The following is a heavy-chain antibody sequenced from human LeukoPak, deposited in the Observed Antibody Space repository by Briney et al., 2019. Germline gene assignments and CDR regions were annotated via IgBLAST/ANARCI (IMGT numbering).Heavy chain of an antibody. CDR1: GFTFSDSW. CDR2: INGDGSTT. CDR3: ATAGNYRFDY. J-gene: IGHJ4*02. V-gene: IGHV3-74*01. Sequence: GGSLRLSCTGSGFTFSDSWIHWVRQAPGKGLVCVSRINGDGSTTNYADSVKGRFTISRDNAQDTLYLQMNTLRAEDTAVYYCATAGNYRFDYWGQGTLVTVSS. D-gene: IGHD3-10*01.